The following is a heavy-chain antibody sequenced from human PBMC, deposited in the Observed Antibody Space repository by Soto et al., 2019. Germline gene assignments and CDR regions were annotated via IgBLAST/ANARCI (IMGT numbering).Heavy chain of an antibody. Sequence: ASVKVSCKASGYTFTSYDIYWVRQATGQGLEWMGWMNPNTGDSSYAQKFQGRVTMTSDTSITTAHMELSSLRSEDTAVYYCARRAQTNGWNGFGADKYYFDFWGQGTLVTVSS. V-gene: IGHV1-8*01. CDR3: ARRAQTNGWNGFGADKYYFDF. CDR1: GYTFTSYD. J-gene: IGHJ4*02. D-gene: IGHD1-1*01. CDR2: MNPNTGDS.